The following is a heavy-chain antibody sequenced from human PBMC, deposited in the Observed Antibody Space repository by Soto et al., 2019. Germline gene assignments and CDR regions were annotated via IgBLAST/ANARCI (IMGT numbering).Heavy chain of an antibody. J-gene: IGHJ4*02. CDR1: GYTFTSYG. D-gene: IGHD4-17*01. V-gene: IGHV1-18*01. CDR3: ARGTTTAQHHDY. CDR2: ISAYNGNT. Sequence: ASVKVSCKASGYTFTSYGISWVRQAPGQGLEWMGGISAYNGNTNYAQKLQGRVTMTTDTSTSTAYMGLRSLRSDDTAVYYCARGTTTAQHHDYWGQGTLVTVSS.